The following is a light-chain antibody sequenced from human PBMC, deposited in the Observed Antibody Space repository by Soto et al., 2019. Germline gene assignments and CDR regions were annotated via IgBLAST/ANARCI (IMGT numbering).Light chain of an antibody. Sequence: EIVMTQSPGPLSVSPGERATLSCRASQSVSSNLAWYQQKPGQAPRLLIYGASTRATGIPARFSGSGSGTEFTLTISSLQSADFAVYYCQQYSDWPLTFGGGTKVEIK. V-gene: IGKV3D-15*01. CDR1: QSVSSN. CDR3: QQYSDWPLT. CDR2: GAS. J-gene: IGKJ4*01.